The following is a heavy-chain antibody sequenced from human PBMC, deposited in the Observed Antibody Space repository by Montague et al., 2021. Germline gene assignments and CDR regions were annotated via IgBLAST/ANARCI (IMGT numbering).Heavy chain of an antibody. J-gene: IGHJ6*03. CDR3: ARERDRYYYMDI. CDR1: RSLINSDYY. V-gene: IGHV4-38-2*02. Sequence: ETLSLTCTVSRSLINSDYYWGWIRQPPGKGLEWMGSVSHGGGTYYNPSLKSRVTISVDTSNNHFSLKLSSVTAADTAMYYCARERDRYYYMDIWGKGTTITVSS. CDR2: VSHGGGT.